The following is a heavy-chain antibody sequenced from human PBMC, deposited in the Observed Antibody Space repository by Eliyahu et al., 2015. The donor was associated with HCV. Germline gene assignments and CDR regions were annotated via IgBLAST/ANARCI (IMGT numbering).Heavy chain of an antibody. CDR2: INNSGGGT. V-gene: IGHV3-23*01. CDR1: GFTFRSYT. CDR3: AKDLHYYGTDV. Sequence: EVQLLESGGGLVQPGGSLRLSCAASGFTFRSYTMTWVRQAPGKGLEWVSGINNSGGGTYYADSVKGRFTISRDNSKNTLYLQMNSLRAEDTAVYYCAKDLHYYGTDVWGQGTTVTVSS. J-gene: IGHJ6*02.